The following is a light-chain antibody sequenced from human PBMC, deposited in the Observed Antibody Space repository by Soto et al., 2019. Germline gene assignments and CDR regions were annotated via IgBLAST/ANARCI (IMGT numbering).Light chain of an antibody. V-gene: IGKV3-20*01. J-gene: IGKJ5*01. CDR1: QSVSNNY. CDR2: GAS. Sequence: IVLTQSPGTLSLSPGARANLSCRGSQSVSNNYLAWYRTKPGQAPSLLSYGASNRATGIPETFSGSGSWTVFTLTISRLEPEDLAVYYCQQYNAWPPFTFGQGTRLEI. CDR3: QQYNAWPPFT.